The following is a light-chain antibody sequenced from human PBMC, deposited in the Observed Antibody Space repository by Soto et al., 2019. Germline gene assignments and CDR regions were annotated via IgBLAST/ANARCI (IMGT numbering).Light chain of an antibody. Sequence: EIVLTQSPGILSLSPGERATLSCRASQTVSGNYLAWYQQKPGQSPRLLIYGSSDRATGIPDRFSGSGSGTDFTLTINRVETEDFAGYYCQQYGSSPPYTLGQGTMLEI. CDR1: QTVSGNY. V-gene: IGKV3-20*01. CDR2: GSS. J-gene: IGKJ2*01. CDR3: QQYGSSPPYT.